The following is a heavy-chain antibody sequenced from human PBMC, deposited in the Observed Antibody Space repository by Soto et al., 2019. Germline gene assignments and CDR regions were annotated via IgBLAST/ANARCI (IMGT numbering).Heavy chain of an antibody. D-gene: IGHD4-17*01. V-gene: IGHV3-53*01. Sequence: WVSLRLSCLAFGLTLSGKYYMASFRQAPGKGLEWLSALYDLDGIYYADSVKGRFTTSGDSSKNIVSLQMDDLRPADTAVYYCASWHLREHAYDVWGQGTTVTVSS. CDR1: GLTLSGKYY. CDR2: LYDLDGI. J-gene: IGHJ3*01. CDR3: ASWHLREHAYDV.